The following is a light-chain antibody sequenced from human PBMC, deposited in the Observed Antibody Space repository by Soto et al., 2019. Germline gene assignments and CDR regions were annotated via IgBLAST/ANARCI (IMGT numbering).Light chain of an antibody. J-gene: IGLJ1*01. CDR1: SSDVGGYNY. CDR2: EVS. V-gene: IGLV2-14*01. CDR3: NSYTSKSTGV. Sequence: QSALTQPASVSGSPGQSITISCTGTSSDVGGYNYVSWYQQHPGKAPKLIIYEVSNRTSGVSNRFSGSKSGNTASLTISGLHAEDEADYYCNSYTSKSTGVFGTGTKLTVL.